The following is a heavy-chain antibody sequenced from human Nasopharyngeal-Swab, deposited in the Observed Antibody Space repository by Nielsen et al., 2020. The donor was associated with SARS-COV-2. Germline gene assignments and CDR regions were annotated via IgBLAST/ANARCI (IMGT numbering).Heavy chain of an antibody. Sequence: VKDSCKASGYTFTGYYMHWVRQAPGQGLEWMGWINPNSGGTNYAQKFQGRVTITADKSTSTAYMELSSLRSEDTAVYYCAWEEPALVGATFDYWGQGTLVTVSS. CDR2: INPNSGGT. CDR3: AWEEPALVGATFDY. J-gene: IGHJ4*02. V-gene: IGHV1-2*02. D-gene: IGHD1-26*01. CDR1: GYTFTGYY.